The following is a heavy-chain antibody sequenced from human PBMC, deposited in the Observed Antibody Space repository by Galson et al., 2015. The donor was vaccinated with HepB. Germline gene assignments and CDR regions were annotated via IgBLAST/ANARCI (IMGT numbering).Heavy chain of an antibody. Sequence: SGAEVKKPGESLEISCKGSGYRFTNYWIGWVRQMPGKGLEWMGIIYPGDSYTTYSPSFQGQVTISADKSINTAYLQWSSLKTSDTALYYCARSAVPVARGYYYYYGMDVWGQGTTVTVSS. CDR2: IYPGDSYT. CDR1: GYRFTNYW. D-gene: IGHD2-2*01. J-gene: IGHJ6*02. CDR3: ARSAVPVARGYYYYYGMDV. V-gene: IGHV5-51*01.